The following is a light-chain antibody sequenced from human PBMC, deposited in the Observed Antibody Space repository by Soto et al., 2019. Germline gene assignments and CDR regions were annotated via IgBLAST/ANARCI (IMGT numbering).Light chain of an antibody. CDR1: SSDVGGYDY. CDR3: SSFRSSSTLPYV. Sequence: QSALTQPASVSGSPGQSITISCTGTSSDVGGYDYVSWYQQCPGKAPKLIIYEVTNRPSGVSNRFSGSKSGNTASLTISGLRAEDEADYYCSSFRSSSTLPYVFGTGTKLTVL. V-gene: IGLV2-14*01. CDR2: EVT. J-gene: IGLJ1*01.